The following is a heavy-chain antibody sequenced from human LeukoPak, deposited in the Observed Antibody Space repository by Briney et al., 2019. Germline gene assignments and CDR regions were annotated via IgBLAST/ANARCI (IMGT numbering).Heavy chain of an antibody. J-gene: IGHJ4*02. CDR3: AKAPLWASFDY. Sequence: GGSLRLSCAASGFTFSSNSMSWVRQAPGKGLEWVSAISGSGGSTYYADSVKGRFTISRDNSKNTLYLQMNSLRAEDTAVYFCAKAPLWASFDYWGQGTLVTVSS. CDR2: ISGSGGST. D-gene: IGHD3-10*01. CDR1: GFTFSSNS. V-gene: IGHV3-23*01.